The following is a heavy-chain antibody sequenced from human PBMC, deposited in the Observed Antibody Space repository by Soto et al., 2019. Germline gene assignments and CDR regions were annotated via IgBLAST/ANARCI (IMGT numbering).Heavy chain of an antibody. CDR2: IYYSGTT. J-gene: IGHJ3*01. Sequence: SETLYLTCTVSGESITSNSYFWAWIRQPPGKGLEWIGSIYYSGTTYYNPSLKSRVTISVDRSKNQFSLKLTSVTAADTAVYYCARDRLAADAAEVAFDFWGRGTMVT. CDR1: GESITSNSYF. V-gene: IGHV4-39*02. D-gene: IGHD6-25*01. CDR3: ARDRLAADAAEVAFDF.